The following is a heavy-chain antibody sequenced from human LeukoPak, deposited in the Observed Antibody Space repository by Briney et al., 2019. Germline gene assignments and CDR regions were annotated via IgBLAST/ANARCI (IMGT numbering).Heavy chain of an antibody. Sequence: PGGSLRLSCTASGFTFSTYGMHWVRQAPGKGLEWVSAISGSGGSTYYADSVKGRFTISRDNSKNTLYLQMNSLRAEDTAVYYCAKGKYSSSWYPFDYWGQGTLVTVSS. CDR2: ISGSGGST. D-gene: IGHD6-13*01. CDR3: AKGKYSSSWYPFDY. J-gene: IGHJ4*02. V-gene: IGHV3-23*01. CDR1: GFTFSTYG.